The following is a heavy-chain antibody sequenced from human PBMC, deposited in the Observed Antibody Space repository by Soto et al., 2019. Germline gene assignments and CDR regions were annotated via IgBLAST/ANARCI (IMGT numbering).Heavy chain of an antibody. V-gene: IGHV4-31*03. D-gene: IGHD2-2*01. CDR1: GVSISSGGYC. CDR3: ARSSSTSIVWLDY. CDR2: IYYSGST. J-gene: IGHJ4*02. Sequence: SETMSLTCTVSGVSISSGGYCLRWIRQHPGKGLEWIGYIYYSGSTYYNPSLKSRVTISVDTSKNQFSLKLSSVTAADTAVYYCARSSSTSIVWLDYWGQGTLVTVSS.